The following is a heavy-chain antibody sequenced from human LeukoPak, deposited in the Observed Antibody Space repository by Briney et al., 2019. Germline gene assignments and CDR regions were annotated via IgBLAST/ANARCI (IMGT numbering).Heavy chain of an antibody. D-gene: IGHD2-2*01. J-gene: IGHJ6*03. V-gene: IGHV3-23*01. CDR1: GFTFSSYA. CDR2: ISGSGGDT. Sequence: GGSLRLSCAASGFTFSSYAMSWVRQAPGKGLEWVSAISGSGGDTYYADSVKGRFTISRDNSKNTLYLQMNSLRAEDTAVYYCAKDSRLGYCSSTSCYDRYYYYYYYMDVWGKGTTVTVSS. CDR3: AKDSRLGYCSSTSCYDRYYYYYYYMDV.